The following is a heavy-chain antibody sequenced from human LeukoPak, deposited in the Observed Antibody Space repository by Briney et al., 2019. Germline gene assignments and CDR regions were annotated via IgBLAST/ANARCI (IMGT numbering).Heavy chain of an antibody. J-gene: IGHJ4*02. D-gene: IGHD2-21*02. Sequence: GGSLRLSCAASGFSFSSYTMNWVRQAPGKGLEWVSIISSSSSYIYYADSVKGRFTISRDNARNALYLQMNSLRVEDTAVYYCARDGRCGGDCYASWGQGTLVTVSS. CDR1: GFSFSSYT. CDR3: ARDGRCGGDCYAS. CDR2: ISSSSSYI. V-gene: IGHV3-21*01.